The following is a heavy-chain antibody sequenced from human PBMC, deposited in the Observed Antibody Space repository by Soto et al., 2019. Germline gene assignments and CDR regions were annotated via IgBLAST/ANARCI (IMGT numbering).Heavy chain of an antibody. Sequence: GGSLRLSCAASGFSVLDYAMNWFRHSPCKWLEWVSSIRGGGDGTYYGDSVKGRFTLSRDTSQKTLYLQMNNLRGEDTAVYFCTKSRRSVLMVYGFGGMDVWGRGTTVTVSS. CDR3: TKSRRSVLMVYGFGGMDV. V-gene: IGHV3-23*01. CDR1: GFSVLDYA. D-gene: IGHD2-8*01. J-gene: IGHJ6*02. CDR2: IRGGGDGT.